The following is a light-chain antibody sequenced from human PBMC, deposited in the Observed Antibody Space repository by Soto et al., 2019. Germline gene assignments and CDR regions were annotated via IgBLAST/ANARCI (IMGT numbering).Light chain of an antibody. Sequence: EIVMTQSPASLSVSPGERVTLSCRASQTISSTLAWYQQKPGQAPRLLIYGAAARATDTPGRFSGSGSGTDLTLTISRLEPEDFAAYYCQQYGSSPPITFGQGTRLEIK. V-gene: IGKV3-20*01. J-gene: IGKJ5*01. CDR3: QQYGSSPPIT. CDR1: QTISST. CDR2: GAA.